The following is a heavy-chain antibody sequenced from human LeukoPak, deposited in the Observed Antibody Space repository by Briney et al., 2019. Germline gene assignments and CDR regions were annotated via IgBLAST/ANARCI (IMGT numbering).Heavy chain of an antibody. CDR2: IYPRDGST. CDR3: AREVMDYYDSSGYYSNDY. V-gene: IGHV1-2*02. D-gene: IGHD3-22*01. Sequence: ASVKVSCKASGYSFTSNYIHWVRQAPGQGLEWMGMIYPRDGSTSYAQKFQGRVTMTRDTSISTAYMELSRLRSDDTAVYYCAREVMDYYDSSGYYSNDYWGQGTLVTVSS. J-gene: IGHJ4*02. CDR1: GYSFTSNY.